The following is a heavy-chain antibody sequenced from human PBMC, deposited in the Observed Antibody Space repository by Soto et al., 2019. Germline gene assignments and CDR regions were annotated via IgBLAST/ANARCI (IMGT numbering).Heavy chain of an antibody. J-gene: IGHJ6*02. V-gene: IGHV4-31*03. CDR2: IYYSGST. CDR3: ARVVVVPAAMGPSYLMDV. CDR1: GGSISSGGYY. D-gene: IGHD2-2*01. Sequence: SETLSLTCTVSGGSISSGGYYWSWIRQHPGKGLEWIGYIYYSGSTYYNPSLKSRVTISVDTSKNQFSLKLSSVTAADTAVYYCARVVVVPAAMGPSYLMDVWGQGTTVTVSS.